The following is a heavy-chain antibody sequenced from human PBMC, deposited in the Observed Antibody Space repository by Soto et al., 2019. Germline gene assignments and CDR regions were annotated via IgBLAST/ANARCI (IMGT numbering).Heavy chain of an antibody. Sequence: PSVKVSCKASGYTFTSYGISWVRQAPGQGLEWMGWVSAYNGNTNYAQKLQGRVTMTTDTSTSTAYMELRSLRSDDTAVYYCARGTIFGVAPGHSYWGQGTLVTVSS. CDR3: ARGTIFGVAPGHSY. CDR1: GYTFTSYG. D-gene: IGHD3-3*01. CDR2: VSAYNGNT. J-gene: IGHJ4*02. V-gene: IGHV1-18*01.